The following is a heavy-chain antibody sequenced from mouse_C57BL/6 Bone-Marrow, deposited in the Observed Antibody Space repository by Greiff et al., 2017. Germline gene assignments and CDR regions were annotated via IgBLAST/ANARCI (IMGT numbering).Heavy chain of an antibody. V-gene: IGHV1-64*01. CDR3: ARWTTVVSCDY. J-gene: IGHJ2*01. Sequence: VQLQQSGAELVKPGASVKLSCKASGYTFTSYWMHWVKQRPGQGLEWIGMIHPNSGSTNYNEKFKSKATLTVDKSSSTAYMQLSSLTSEDSAVYYCARWTTVVSCDYWGQGTTLTVSS. D-gene: IGHD1-1*01. CDR2: IHPNSGST. CDR1: GYTFTSYW.